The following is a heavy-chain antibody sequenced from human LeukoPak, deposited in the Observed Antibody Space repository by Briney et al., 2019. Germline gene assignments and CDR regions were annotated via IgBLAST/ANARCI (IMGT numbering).Heavy chain of an antibody. D-gene: IGHD6-13*01. V-gene: IGHV4-4*07. Sequence: PSETLSLTCTVSGGSISSYYWTWIRQPAGKGLEWIGRTSTSGNSNYNPSLKSRVTMSLDTSKNHFSLNLSSVTAADTAVYYCARENSSSYRAFDIWGQGTMVTVSS. CDR1: GGSISSYY. J-gene: IGHJ3*02. CDR3: ARENSSSYRAFDI. CDR2: TSTSGNS.